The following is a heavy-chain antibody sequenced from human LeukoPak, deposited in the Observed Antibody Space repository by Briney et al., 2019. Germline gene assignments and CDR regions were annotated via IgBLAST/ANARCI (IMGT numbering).Heavy chain of an antibody. Sequence: GGSLRLSCAAPRFTFSYYWMTWVRQAPGKGLEWVANIQQDGSDKYYVDSVKGRFTISRDNAKNSLYLQMNSLRAEDTAVYYCARDLYRIVVVPHYFDYWGQGTLVTVSS. CDR3: ARDLYRIVVVPHYFDY. D-gene: IGHD3-22*01. CDR1: RFTFSYYW. V-gene: IGHV3-7*01. J-gene: IGHJ4*02. CDR2: IQQDGSDK.